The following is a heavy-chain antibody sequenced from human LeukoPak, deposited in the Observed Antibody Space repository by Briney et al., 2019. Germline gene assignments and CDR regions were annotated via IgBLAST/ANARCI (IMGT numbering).Heavy chain of an antibody. CDR1: GGSISSSSYY. Sequence: SETLSLTCTVSGGSISSSSYYWGWIRQPPGKGLQWIGTIYYRGSTYYNPSLKSRVTISVDTSKNQFSLKLSSLTAADTAVYYCARGERYSSGWYGEYYFDYWGQGTLVTVSS. V-gene: IGHV4-39*01. J-gene: IGHJ4*02. CDR3: ARGERYSSGWYGEYYFDY. CDR2: IYYRGST. D-gene: IGHD6-19*01.